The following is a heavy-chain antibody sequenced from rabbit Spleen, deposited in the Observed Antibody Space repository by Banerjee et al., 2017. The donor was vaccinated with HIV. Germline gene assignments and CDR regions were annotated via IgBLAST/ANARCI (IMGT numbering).Heavy chain of an antibody. J-gene: IGHJ4*01. CDR3: ARDQWAAGDANKRYFNL. Sequence: QSLEESGGDLVKPGASLTLTCTASGVSFSFNSYMCWVRQAPGKWLEWIACIDSSSSDFTYFASWAKGRFTISKTSSTTVTLQMTTLTAADTATYFCARDQWAAGDANKRYFNLWGPGTLVTVS. CDR1: GVSFSFNSY. D-gene: IGHD3-1*01. CDR2: IDSSSSDFT. V-gene: IGHV1S40*01.